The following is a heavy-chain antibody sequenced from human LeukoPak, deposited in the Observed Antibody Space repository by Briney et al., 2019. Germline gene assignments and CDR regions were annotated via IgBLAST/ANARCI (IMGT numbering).Heavy chain of an antibody. Sequence: SVKVSCKASGGTVSSYAISWVRQAPGQGLEWMGGMIPIFGTANYAQKFQGRVTITTDESTSTAYMELSSLRSEDTAVYYCARGQQLGEYFQHWGQGTLVTVSS. V-gene: IGHV1-69*05. D-gene: IGHD6-6*01. CDR1: GGTVSSYA. CDR3: ARGQQLGEYFQH. CDR2: MIPIFGTA. J-gene: IGHJ1*01.